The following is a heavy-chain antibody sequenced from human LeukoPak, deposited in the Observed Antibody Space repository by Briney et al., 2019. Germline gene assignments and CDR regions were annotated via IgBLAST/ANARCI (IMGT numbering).Heavy chain of an antibody. CDR2: INPNSGGT. CDR3: ARTLYGFSWFDP. Sequence: GASVKVSCKASGYTFTSYDINWVRQAPGQGLEWMGWINPNSGGTNYAQKFQGRVTMTRDTSISTAYMELSRLRSDDTAVYYCARTLYGFSWFDPWGQGTLVTVSS. V-gene: IGHV1-2*02. CDR1: GYTFTSYD. J-gene: IGHJ5*02. D-gene: IGHD3-10*01.